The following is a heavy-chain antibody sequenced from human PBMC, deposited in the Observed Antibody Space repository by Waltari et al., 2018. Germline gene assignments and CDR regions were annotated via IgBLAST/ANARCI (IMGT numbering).Heavy chain of an antibody. CDR3: ARAPPSYSSSWYMID. J-gene: IGHJ4*02. V-gene: IGHV4-38-2*01. Sequence: QVQLQESGPGLVKPSETLSLTCAVSGYSISSGYYRGWIRQPPGKGLEWIGSIYHSGSTYYNPSLKSRVTISVDTSKNQFSLKLSSVTAADTAVYYCARAPPSYSSSWYMIDWGQGTLVTVSS. D-gene: IGHD6-13*01. CDR2: IYHSGST. CDR1: GYSISSGYY.